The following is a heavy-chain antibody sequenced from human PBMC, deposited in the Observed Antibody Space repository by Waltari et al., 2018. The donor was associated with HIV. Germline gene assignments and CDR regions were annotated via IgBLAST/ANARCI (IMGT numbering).Heavy chain of an antibody. J-gene: IGHJ4*02. CDR2: VMSDNSTI. D-gene: IGHD3-22*01. Sequence: EVQLVESGGGLVQPGGSLRLSCAASGFTFTSYGMTWVRQAPEKGGGWVELVMSDNSTIDYADSVKGRFTNSRDNGKNSLYLQRNSLRGEDTAVYYCARETYDYDSSGPYFDYWGQGTLVTVSS. V-gene: IGHV3-48*01. CDR1: GFTFTSYG. CDR3: ARETYDYDSSGPYFDY.